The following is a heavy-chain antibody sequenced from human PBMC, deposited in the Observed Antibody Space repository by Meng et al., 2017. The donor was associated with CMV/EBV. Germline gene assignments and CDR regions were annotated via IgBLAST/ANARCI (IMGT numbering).Heavy chain of an antibody. CDR3: ARYTTGTVYYYSCMDV. CDR2: ISAYNGNT. D-gene: IGHD1-1*01. J-gene: IGHJ6*02. Sequence: ASVKVSCKASGDTFTSYGIRWVRQAPGQGLEWMGWISAYNGNTNYAQNLQGRVTMTTDTSTSTAYMKLRRLRSDDTAVYYCARYTTGTVYYYSCMDVWGQGTTVTVSS. CDR1: GDTFTSYG. V-gene: IGHV1-18*01.